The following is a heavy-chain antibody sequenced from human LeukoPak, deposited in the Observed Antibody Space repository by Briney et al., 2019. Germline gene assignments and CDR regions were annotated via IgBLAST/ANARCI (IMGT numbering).Heavy chain of an antibody. CDR2: IFYTGST. V-gene: IGHV4-59*01. J-gene: IGHJ5*02. Sequence: SETLSLTCTVSGGSITNYYWSWVRQPPGKGLEWIGYIFYTGSTSYNPSLKSRVTISTDTSKNQFSLKLSSVTAADTAVYYCARGRTGYGGTDHWGQGTLVTVSS. D-gene: IGHD4-23*01. CDR3: ARGRTGYGGTDH. CDR1: GGSITNYY.